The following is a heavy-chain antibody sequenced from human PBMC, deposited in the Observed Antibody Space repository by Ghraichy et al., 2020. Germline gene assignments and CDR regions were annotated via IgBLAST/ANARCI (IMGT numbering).Heavy chain of an antibody. CDR2: INKYNGNI. V-gene: IGHV1-18*01. D-gene: IGHD2-2*01. CDR1: DYTLLSYG. J-gene: IGHJ4*02. CDR3: ARDLDYGRVVPAAIGF. Sequence: ASVKVSCKASDYTLLSYGITWVRQAPGQGLEWMGWINKYNGNIKYAQKFQGRVTMTTDTPTKTAYMELRSLRSDDTAVYYCARDLDYGRVVPAAIGFWGQGTLVTVSS.